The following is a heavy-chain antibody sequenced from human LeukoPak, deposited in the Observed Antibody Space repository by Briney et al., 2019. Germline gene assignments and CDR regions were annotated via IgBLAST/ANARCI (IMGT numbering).Heavy chain of an antibody. CDR1: GFTFSSYG. J-gene: IGHJ4*02. CDR2: IWYDGSNK. D-gene: IGHD3-22*01. V-gene: IGHV3-33*01. Sequence: GRSLRLSCAASGFTFSSYGMHWVRQAPGKGLEWVAVIWYDGSNKCYADSVKGRFTISRDNSKNTLYLQMNSLRAEDTAVYYCAASSSGYCDYWGQGTLVTVSS. CDR3: AASSSGYCDY.